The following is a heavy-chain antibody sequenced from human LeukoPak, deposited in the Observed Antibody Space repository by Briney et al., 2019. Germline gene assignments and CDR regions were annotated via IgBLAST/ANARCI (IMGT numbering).Heavy chain of an antibody. CDR3: ARDVHISGRSVRIQGPPRYFDL. D-gene: IGHD1-26*01. CDR1: GGSCSGYY. J-gene: IGHJ2*01. Sequence: SETLSLTCAVYGGSCSGYYWSWIRQPPGKGLEWIGEINHSGSTNYNPSLKSRVTISVDTSKNQFSLKLSSVTAADTAVYYCARDVHISGRSVRIQGPPRYFDLWGRGTLVTVSS. V-gene: IGHV4-34*01. CDR2: INHSGST.